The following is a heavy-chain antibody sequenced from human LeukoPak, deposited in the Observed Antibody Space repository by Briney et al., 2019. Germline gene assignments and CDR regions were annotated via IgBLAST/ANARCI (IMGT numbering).Heavy chain of an antibody. J-gene: IGHJ3*01. Sequence: PGGSLRLSCAASGFTFSTYEMTWVRQSPGKGLEWVSYISSSGSTIYYADSVKGRFTISRDNSKSTLYLQMNSLRAEYTAVYYCAKYYNSGWGNAFDVWGQGTMVTVSS. D-gene: IGHD6-19*01. CDR2: ISSSGSTI. CDR3: AKYYNSGWGNAFDV. CDR1: GFTFSTYE. V-gene: IGHV3-48*03.